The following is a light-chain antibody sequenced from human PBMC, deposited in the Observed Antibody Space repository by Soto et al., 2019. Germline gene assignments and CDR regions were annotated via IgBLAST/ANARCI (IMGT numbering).Light chain of an antibody. Sequence: QSVLTQPPSASGTPGQRVPISCSGSSSNIGSNTVNWYQPLPGTAPKLLIYSNDQRPSGVPDRFSGSKSGTSASLAISGLQSDDEADYYCAAWDDSLNGYVFGTGTKVTVL. V-gene: IGLV1-44*01. CDR2: SND. CDR1: SSNIGSNT. J-gene: IGLJ1*01. CDR3: AAWDDSLNGYV.